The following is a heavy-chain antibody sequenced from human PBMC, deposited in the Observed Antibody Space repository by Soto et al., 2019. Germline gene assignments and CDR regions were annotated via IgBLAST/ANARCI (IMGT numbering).Heavy chain of an antibody. Sequence: EVQILESGGALTQPGGSLRLSCAASGFTSSMTWVRQAPGKGLEWVSASDFSGRLTYYADSVKGRFTIFRDTSVNTLFLQMNSLRTEDTAVYYCANILVGQWLVPGGYWGPGTLVTVSS. CDR2: SDFSGRLT. CDR1: GFTSS. V-gene: IGHV3-23*01. D-gene: IGHD6-19*01. CDR3: ANILVGQWLVPGGY. J-gene: IGHJ4*02.